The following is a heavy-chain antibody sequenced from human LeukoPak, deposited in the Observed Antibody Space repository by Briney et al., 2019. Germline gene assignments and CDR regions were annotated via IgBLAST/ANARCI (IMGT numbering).Heavy chain of an antibody. CDR1: GYTFTSYA. Sequence: GASVKVSCKASGYTFTSYAMNWVRQAPGQGLEWMGWINTNTGNPTYAQGFTGRFVFSLDTSVSTAYLQISSLKAEDTAVYYCARTEGSVTDDAFDIWGQGTMVTVSS. D-gene: IGHD2-21*02. J-gene: IGHJ3*02. CDR2: INTNTGNP. CDR3: ARTEGSVTDDAFDI. V-gene: IGHV7-4-1*02.